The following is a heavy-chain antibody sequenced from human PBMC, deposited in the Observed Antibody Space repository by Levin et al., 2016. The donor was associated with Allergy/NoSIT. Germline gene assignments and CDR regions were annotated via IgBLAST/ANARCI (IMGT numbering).Heavy chain of an antibody. CDR2: INHSGST. V-gene: IGHV4-34*01. CDR3: ARSRERDYYGSGSYYKIPYFDY. J-gene: IGHJ4*02. Sequence: SETLSLTCAVYGGSFSGYYWSWIRQPPGKGLEWIGEINHSGSTNYNPSLKSRVTISVDTSKNQFSLKLSSVTAADTAVYYCARSRERDYYGSGSYYKIPYFDYWGQGTLVTVSS. D-gene: IGHD3-10*01. CDR1: GGSFSGYY.